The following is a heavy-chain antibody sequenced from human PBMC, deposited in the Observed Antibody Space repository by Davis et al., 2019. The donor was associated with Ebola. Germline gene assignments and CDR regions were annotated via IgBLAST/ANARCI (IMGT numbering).Heavy chain of an antibody. CDR1: GYTLSDLS. Sequence: ASVKVSCKVSGYTLSDLSMHWVRQAPGQGLEWLGGFDLEDGETIYAQRFQGRVTMTEDTSTDTAYMELSSLRSEDTAVYYCAKEEDPYYFDSWGQGTLVTVSS. J-gene: IGHJ4*02. V-gene: IGHV1-24*01. CDR3: AKEEDPYYFDS. CDR2: FDLEDGET.